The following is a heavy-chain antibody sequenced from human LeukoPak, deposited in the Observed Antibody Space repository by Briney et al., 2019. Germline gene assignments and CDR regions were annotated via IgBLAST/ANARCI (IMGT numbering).Heavy chain of an antibody. V-gene: IGHV3-74*01. CDR3: ATGPYAAFEM. Sequence: GGSLRLSCAASGFTFTKFWMHWVRQAPGRGLVWVSRVKDDGISTLYADSVKGRFTISRDNAKNTLYLQMNSLRADDTALYYCATGPYAAFEMWGQGTLVTVSS. J-gene: IGHJ3*02. CDR1: GFTFTKFW. D-gene: IGHD2-2*01. CDR2: VKDDGIST.